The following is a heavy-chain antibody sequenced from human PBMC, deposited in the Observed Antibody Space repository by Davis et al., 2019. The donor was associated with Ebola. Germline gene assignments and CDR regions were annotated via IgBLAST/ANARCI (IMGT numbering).Heavy chain of an antibody. V-gene: IGHV4-39*02. CDR2: IYYSGST. CDR1: GGSISSSSYY. J-gene: IGHJ6*02. CDR3: ARDSQVGNSFYYYYGMDV. Sequence: SETLSLTCTVSGGSISSSSYYWGWIRQPPGKGLEWIGSIYYSGSTYYNPSLKSRVTISVDTSKNQFSLKLSSVTAAETAVYYCARDSQVGNSFYYYYGMDVWGQGTTVTVSS. D-gene: IGHD1-26*01.